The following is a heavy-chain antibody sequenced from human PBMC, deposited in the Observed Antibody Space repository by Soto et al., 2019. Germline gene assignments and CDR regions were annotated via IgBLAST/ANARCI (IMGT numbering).Heavy chain of an antibody. Sequence: GGSLRLSCAASGFTFSNSDMNWVRQAPGKGLEWVSGVSWNGSRTHYADSVKGRFIISRDNSRNFLYQQMNSLRPEDMAVYYCVRKVGIAARPPEGNWFDPGVQGTLVT. D-gene: IGHD6-6*01. CDR3: VRKVGIAARPPEGNWFDP. V-gene: IGHV3-35*01. J-gene: IGHJ5*02. CDR2: VSWNGSRT. CDR1: GFTFSNSD.